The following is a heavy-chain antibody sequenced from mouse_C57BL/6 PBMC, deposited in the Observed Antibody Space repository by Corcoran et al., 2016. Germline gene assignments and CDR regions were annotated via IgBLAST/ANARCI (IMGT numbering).Heavy chain of an antibody. CDR1: GYAFSSYW. V-gene: IGHV1-80*01. J-gene: IGHJ1*03. D-gene: IGHD2-4*01. Sequence: QVQLQQSGAELVKPVASVKISCKASGYAFSSYWMNWVKQRPGKGLEWIGQIYPGDGDTNYNGKFKGKATLTADKSSSTAYMQLSSLTSEDSAVYFCASSYDYDGYFDVWGTGTTVTVSA. CDR3: ASSYDYDGYFDV. CDR2: IYPGDGDT.